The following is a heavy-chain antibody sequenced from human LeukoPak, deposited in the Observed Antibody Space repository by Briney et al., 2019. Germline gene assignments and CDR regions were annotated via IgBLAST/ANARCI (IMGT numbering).Heavy chain of an antibody. J-gene: IGHJ4*02. CDR1: GYTFTGYY. Sequence: ASVKVSCKASGYTFTGYYMHWVRQAPGQGLEWMGWINPNSGGTNYAQKFQGRVTMTRDTSISTAYMELSRLRSEDTAVYYCAREGPYSNYEKRSLPNEYYFDYWGQGTLVTVSS. CDR2: INPNSGGT. V-gene: IGHV1-2*02. CDR3: AREGPYSNYEKRSLPNEYYFDY. D-gene: IGHD4-11*01.